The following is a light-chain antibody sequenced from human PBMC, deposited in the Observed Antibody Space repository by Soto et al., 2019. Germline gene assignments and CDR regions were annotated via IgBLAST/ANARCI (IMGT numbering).Light chain of an antibody. CDR1: SSNIGARYD. V-gene: IGLV1-40*01. Sequence: QSVLTQPPSVSGAPGQRVTISCTGSSSNIGARYDVHWYQQLPGTAPKLLIYGNSNRPSGVPDRFSGSKSGSSASLAITGLQAEDGADYYCQSYDSSLSGWGVFGGGTKLTVL. J-gene: IGLJ2*01. CDR2: GNS. CDR3: QSYDSSLSGWGV.